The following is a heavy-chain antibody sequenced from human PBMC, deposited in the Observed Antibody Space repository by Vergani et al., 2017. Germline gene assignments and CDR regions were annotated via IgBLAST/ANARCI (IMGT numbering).Heavy chain of an antibody. D-gene: IGHD4/OR15-4a*01. CDR3: AGALGPDYYYYFGMDV. CDR2: IIPIFGPA. Sequence: QVQLVQSGAEVKKPGSSVKVSCKASGDTFSSYGISWVRQAPGQGLEWMGGIIPIFGPANYAQKFRGRVTITADESTSTAYMELSSLRSDDTAVYYCAGALGPDYYYYFGMDVWGQGTTVTVSS. V-gene: IGHV1-69*12. J-gene: IGHJ6*02. CDR1: GDTFSSYG.